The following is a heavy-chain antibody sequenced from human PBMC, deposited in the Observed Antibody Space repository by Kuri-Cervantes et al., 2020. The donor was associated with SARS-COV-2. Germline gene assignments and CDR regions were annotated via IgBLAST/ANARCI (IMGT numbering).Heavy chain of an antibody. V-gene: IGHV1-69*05. CDR3: ARSGYSDRKDYRGLHYYYYMDV. J-gene: IGHJ6*03. CDR1: GGTFSSYA. D-gene: IGHD5-12*01. Sequence: SVKVSCKASGGTFSSYAISWVRQAPGQGLEWMGGIIPIFGTANYAQKFQGRVTITTDESTSTAYMELSSLRSEDTAVYYCARSGYSDRKDYRGLHYYYYMDVWGKGTTVTVSS. CDR2: IIPIFGTA.